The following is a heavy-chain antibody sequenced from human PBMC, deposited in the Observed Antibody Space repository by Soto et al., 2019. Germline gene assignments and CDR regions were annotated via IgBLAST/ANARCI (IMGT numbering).Heavy chain of an antibody. CDR1: GGSISSSSYY. V-gene: IGHV4-39*01. J-gene: IGHJ6*02. CDR3: APERLLWFGEYYYYYGMDV. CDR2: IYYSGST. D-gene: IGHD3-10*01. Sequence: SETLSLTCTVSGGSISSSSYYWGWIRQPPGKGLEWIGSIYYSGSTYYNPSLKSRVTISVDTSKNHFSLKLSSVTAADTAVYYCAPERLLWFGEYYYYYGMDVWGQGTTVTVSS.